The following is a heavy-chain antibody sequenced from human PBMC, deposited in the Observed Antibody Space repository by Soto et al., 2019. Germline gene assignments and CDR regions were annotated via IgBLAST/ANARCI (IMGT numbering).Heavy chain of an antibody. V-gene: IGHV3-30*18. D-gene: IGHD3-3*01. Sequence: PGGSLRLSCVASGFTFINYGMHWVRQAPGKGLEWVTYISYDGSNKYYADSVKGRFTISRDNSKNTLYLEMNSLTTEDTAVYYCAKTRTIFGVVPRHYLDYWGQGSLVTVSS. J-gene: IGHJ4*02. CDR2: ISYDGSNK. CDR1: GFTFINYG. CDR3: AKTRTIFGVVPRHYLDY.